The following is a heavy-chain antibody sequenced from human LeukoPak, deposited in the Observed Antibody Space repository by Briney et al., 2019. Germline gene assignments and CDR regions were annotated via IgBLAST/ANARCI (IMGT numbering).Heavy chain of an antibody. J-gene: IGHJ6*02. D-gene: IGHD6-19*01. Sequence: QPGRSLRLSCAASGFTFSSYVMHWVRQAPGKGLEWVAVIWYDGSNKYYADSVKGRFTISRDNSKNTLYLQMNSLRAEDTAVYYCARDRAVAGTYYYYGMDVWGQGTTVTVSS. CDR1: GFTFSSYV. CDR2: IWYDGSNK. CDR3: ARDRAVAGTYYYYGMDV. V-gene: IGHV3-33*01.